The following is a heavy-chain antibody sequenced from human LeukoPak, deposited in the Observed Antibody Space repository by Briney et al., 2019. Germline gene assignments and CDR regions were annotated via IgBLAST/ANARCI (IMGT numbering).Heavy chain of an antibody. Sequence: RSLRLTCAASGFTFSSYGMHWVRQAPGKGLEWVGVIWYDGSNKYYADSVKGRFTISRDNSKNTLYLQMNSLRAEDTAVYYCARFHGYFDDWGQGTLVTVSS. CDR3: ARFHGYFDD. CDR2: IWYDGSNK. J-gene: IGHJ4*02. V-gene: IGHV3-33*01. CDR1: GFTFSSYG. D-gene: IGHD3-16*01.